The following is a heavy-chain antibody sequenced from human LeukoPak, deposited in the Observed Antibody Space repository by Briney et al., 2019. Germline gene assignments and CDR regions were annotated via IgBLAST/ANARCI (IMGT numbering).Heavy chain of an antibody. D-gene: IGHD6-19*01. Sequence: SETLSLTCTVSGGSISSSSYYWGWIRQPPGKGLEWIGSIYYSGSTYYNPSLKSRVTISVDTSKNQFSLKLSSVTAADTAVYYCAREKDSSGWYTAFDIWGQGTMVTVSS. CDR2: IYYSGST. CDR3: AREKDSSGWYTAFDI. J-gene: IGHJ3*02. V-gene: IGHV4-39*07. CDR1: GGSISSSSYY.